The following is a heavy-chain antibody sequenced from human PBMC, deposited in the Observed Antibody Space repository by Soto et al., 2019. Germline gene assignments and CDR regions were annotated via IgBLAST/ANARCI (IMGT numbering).Heavy chain of an antibody. CDR2: INGVNGNT. CDR1: GYTFRAYS. V-gene: IGHV1-3*01. D-gene: IGHD4-4*01. J-gene: IGHJ4*02. CDR3: ARGSNAGLDY. Sequence: QVQVVQSGAEVNKPGASVKVSCKASGYTFRAYSMTWVRQAPGQRLEWMGWINGVNGNTEYSQTFQGRVTITRDTSASIAYMELSSLRPEDTAVYYCARGSNAGLDYWGQGTLVTVSS.